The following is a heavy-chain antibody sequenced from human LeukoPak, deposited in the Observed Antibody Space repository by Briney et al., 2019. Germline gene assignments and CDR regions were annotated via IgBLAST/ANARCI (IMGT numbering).Heavy chain of an antibody. CDR3: AKDRRVRGVLYYFDY. Sequence: GGSLRLSCAASGFTFSSYAMSWVRQAPGKGLEWVSAISGSGGSTYYADSVKGRFTISRDNSKNTLYLQMNSLRAEDTAVYYCAKDRRVRGVLYYFDYWGQGTLVTVSS. CDR1: GFTFSSYA. D-gene: IGHD3-10*01. CDR2: ISGSGGST. V-gene: IGHV3-23*01. J-gene: IGHJ4*02.